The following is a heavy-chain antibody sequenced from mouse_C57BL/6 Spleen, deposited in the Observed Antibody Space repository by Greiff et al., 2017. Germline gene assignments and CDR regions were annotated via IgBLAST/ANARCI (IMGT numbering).Heavy chain of an antibody. CDR2: ISNGGGST. CDR1: GFTFSDYY. J-gene: IGHJ1*03. D-gene: IGHD2-3*01. Sequence: EVKLMESGGGLVQPGGSLKLSCAASGFTFSDYYMYWVRQTPEKRLEWVAYISNGGGSTYYPDTVKGRFTISRDNAKNTLYLQMSRLKSEDTAMYYCARHIDGYYGYFVVWGTGTTVTVSS. CDR3: ARHIDGYYGYFVV. V-gene: IGHV5-12*01.